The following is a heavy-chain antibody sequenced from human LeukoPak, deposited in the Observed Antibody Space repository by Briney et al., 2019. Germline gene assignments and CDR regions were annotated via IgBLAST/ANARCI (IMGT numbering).Heavy chain of an antibody. Sequence: GPLRLSCAASGLTFTSYAMSWVGQPQGKGLEWVSAISGSGGSTYYADSVKGRFTISRDNSKNTLYLQMNSLRAEDTAVYYCATSTGDYWGQGTLVTVSS. D-gene: IGHD4-17*01. CDR2: ISGSGGST. CDR1: GLTFTSYA. J-gene: IGHJ4*02. V-gene: IGHV3-23*01. CDR3: ATSTGDY.